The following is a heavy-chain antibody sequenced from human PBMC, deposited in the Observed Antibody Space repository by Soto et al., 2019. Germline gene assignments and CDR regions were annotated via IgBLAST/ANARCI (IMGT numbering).Heavy chain of an antibody. Sequence: QVQLVQSGAEVKNPGASVKVSCQASNYLFGAFGISWVRQALGQGLEWMGWITPYNGNTHYAEKFQDRVTMTADKSTNTAYMEVRRLTSDDTAVYFCARISARRNDFDVWGQGTVVTVSS. J-gene: IGHJ3*01. CDR1: NYLFGAFG. CDR3: ARISARRNDFDV. CDR2: ITPYNGNT. V-gene: IGHV1-18*01.